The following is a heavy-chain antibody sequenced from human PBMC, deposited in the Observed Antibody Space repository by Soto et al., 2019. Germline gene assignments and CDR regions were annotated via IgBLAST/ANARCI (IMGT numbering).Heavy chain of an antibody. D-gene: IGHD3-10*01. Sequence: QVQLEQSGAEVKKPGSSAKISCKASGGTLSDHGVSWLRQAPGQGVEWVGGTIPVFNTAKYAPKFQGRVTIAADKSTNIAYMELSSLRSDDTAFYYCARGVYGSGNYYTGPSAFDIWGQGTLVIVSS. CDR2: TIPVFNTA. CDR3: ARGVYGSGNYYTGPSAFDI. J-gene: IGHJ3*02. V-gene: IGHV1-69*06. CDR1: GGTLSDHG.